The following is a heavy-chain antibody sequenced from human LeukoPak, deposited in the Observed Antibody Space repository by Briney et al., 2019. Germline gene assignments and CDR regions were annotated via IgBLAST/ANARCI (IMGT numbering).Heavy chain of an antibody. CDR2: IASDGSST. D-gene: IGHD4-23*01. J-gene: IGHJ4*02. CDR1: GFSFSGHW. CDR3: ARGRPHGNDY. Sequence: PGGSLRLSCTASGFSFSGHWMHWARHLPGKGLVWVSRIASDGSSTTYADSVKGRFSISRDNAKNTPYLQMNSLRVEDTAVYYCARGRPHGNDYWGQGTLVTVSS. V-gene: IGHV3-74*01.